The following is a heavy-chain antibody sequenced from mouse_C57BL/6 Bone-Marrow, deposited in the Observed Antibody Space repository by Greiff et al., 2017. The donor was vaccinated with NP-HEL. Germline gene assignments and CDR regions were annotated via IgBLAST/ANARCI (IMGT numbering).Heavy chain of an antibody. CDR2: ISDGGSYT. J-gene: IGHJ3*01. Sequence: EVKLQESGGGLVKPGGSLKLSCAASGFTFSSYAMSWVRQTPEKRLEWVATISDGGSYTYYPDNVKGRFTISRDNAKNNLYLQMSHLKSEDTAMYYCARLYDYDVGFAYWGQGTLVTVSA. CDR1: GFTFSSYA. V-gene: IGHV5-4*03. D-gene: IGHD2-4*01. CDR3: ARLYDYDVGFAY.